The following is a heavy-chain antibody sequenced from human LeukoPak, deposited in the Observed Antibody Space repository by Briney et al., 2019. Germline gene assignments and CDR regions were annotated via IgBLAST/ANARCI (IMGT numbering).Heavy chain of an antibody. CDR1: GFTFSSYA. Sequence: GGSLRLSCAASGFTFSSYAMSWDRQAPGKGLEWVSAISGSGGSTYYADSVKGRFTISRDNSKNTLYLQMNSLRAEDTAVYYCTTMQGLVDYYFDYWGQGTLVTVSS. CDR3: TTMQGLVDYYFDY. V-gene: IGHV3-23*01. J-gene: IGHJ4*02. CDR2: ISGSGGST. D-gene: IGHD6-19*01.